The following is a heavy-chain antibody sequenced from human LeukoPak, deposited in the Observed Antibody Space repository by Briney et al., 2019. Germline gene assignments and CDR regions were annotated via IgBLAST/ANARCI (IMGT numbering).Heavy chain of an antibody. CDR1: GFTFSSYA. J-gene: IGHJ4*02. D-gene: IGHD3-10*01. CDR3: AKSHYYGSGSYDY. V-gene: IGHV3-23*01. CDR2: ISASGSST. Sequence: GASLRLSCAASGFTFSSYAMSWVRQAPGKGLEWVSTISASGSSTYYADSVKGRFTLSRDNSRNTLYLQMNSLRAEDTAVYYCAKSHYYGSGSYDYWGQGTLVTVSS.